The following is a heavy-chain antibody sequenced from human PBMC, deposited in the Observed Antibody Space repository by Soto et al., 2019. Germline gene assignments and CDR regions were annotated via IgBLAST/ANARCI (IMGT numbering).Heavy chain of an antibody. CDR1: GGTFSSYA. CDR3: ASNVGNDSSGYYFPPLDY. J-gene: IGHJ4*02. CDR2: IIPIFGTA. V-gene: IGHV1-69*13. Sequence: GASVKVSCKASGGTFSSYAISWVRQAPGQGLEWMGGIIPIFGTANYAQKFQGRVTITADESTSTAYMGLSSLRSEDTAVYYCASNVGNDSSGYYFPPLDYWGQGTLVTVSS. D-gene: IGHD3-22*01.